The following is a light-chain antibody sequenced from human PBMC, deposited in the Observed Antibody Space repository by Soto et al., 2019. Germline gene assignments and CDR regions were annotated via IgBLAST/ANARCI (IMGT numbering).Light chain of an antibody. CDR1: SSNIGNNY. CDR3: GTWDTSLSGGV. Sequence: QSVLTQPPSVSAAPGQTVTISCSGSSSNIGNNYVSWYQQLPGTAPKLLIYDNNERPSGIPDRFSGSKSGTSATLSITGLQTGDEADYYCGTWDTSLSGGVFGGGTKVTVL. V-gene: IGLV1-51*01. CDR2: DNN. J-gene: IGLJ2*01.